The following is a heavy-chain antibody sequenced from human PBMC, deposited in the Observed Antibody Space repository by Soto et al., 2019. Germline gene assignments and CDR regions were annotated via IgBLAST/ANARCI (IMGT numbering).Heavy chain of an antibody. CDR3: ARVRYSSNWYDYYYGMDV. V-gene: IGHV4-59*01. J-gene: IGHJ6*02. CDR1: GGSISSYY. Sequence: PSETLSLTCTVSGGSISSYYWSWIRQPPGKGLEWIGYIYYSGSTNYNPSLKSRVTISVDTSKNQFSLKLSSVTAADTAVYYCARVRYSSNWYDYYYGMDVWGQGTMVTVSS. CDR2: IYYSGST. D-gene: IGHD6-13*01.